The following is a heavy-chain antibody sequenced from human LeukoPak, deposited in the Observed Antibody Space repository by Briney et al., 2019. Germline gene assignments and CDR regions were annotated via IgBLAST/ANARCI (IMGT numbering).Heavy chain of an antibody. CDR1: GFTFSSYS. V-gene: IGHV3-48*02. J-gene: IGHJ4*02. CDR2: ISTSSSTI. Sequence: GSLRLSCAASGFTFSSYSMDWVRQAPGKGLEWVSYISTSSSTIYYADSVKGRFTISRDNAKNSLYLQMNSLRDEDTAVYYCARVRGVTLSYHYFDYWGQGTLVTVSS. D-gene: IGHD3-10*01. CDR3: ARVRGVTLSYHYFDY.